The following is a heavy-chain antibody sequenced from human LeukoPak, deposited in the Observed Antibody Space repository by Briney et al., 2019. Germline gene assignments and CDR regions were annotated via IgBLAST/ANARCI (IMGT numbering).Heavy chain of an antibody. Sequence: GGSLRLSCAVSGSTSYSDYMSWVRQAPGRGLEWVASLKKDGSERTYVDSVKGRFSISRDSAKNSLYLQMNGLGAEDTAVYYCATGRATNKYWGQGVLVTVSS. CDR1: GSTSYSDY. J-gene: IGHJ4*02. V-gene: IGHV3-7*01. D-gene: IGHD1-26*01. CDR2: LKKDGSER. CDR3: ATGRATNKY.